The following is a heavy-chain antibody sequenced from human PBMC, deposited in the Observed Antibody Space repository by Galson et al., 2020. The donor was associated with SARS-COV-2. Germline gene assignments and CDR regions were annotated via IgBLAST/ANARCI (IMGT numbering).Heavy chain of an antibody. CDR3: ARVTAAAADDY. Sequence: GGSLRLSCAASGFTFSTYEMNWVRQAPGKGLEWVSYISSSGSTIYYADSVKGRFTISRDNAKNSLYLQMNSLRAEDTAVYYCARVTAAAADDYWGQGTLVTVSS. V-gene: IGHV3-48*03. D-gene: IGHD6-13*01. CDR2: ISSSGSTI. CDR1: GFTFSTYE. J-gene: IGHJ4*02.